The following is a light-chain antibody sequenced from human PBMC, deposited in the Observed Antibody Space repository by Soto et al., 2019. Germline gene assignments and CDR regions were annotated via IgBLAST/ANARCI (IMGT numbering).Light chain of an antibody. CDR2: VNS. CDR1: SSDLGDYKY. Sequence: QSALTQPASVSGSPGQSITISCTGTSSDLGDYKYVSWYQQHPDKAPKLIIFVNSNRPSGVSTRFSGSKSGNTASLTISGLQAEDEADYYCSSYTSSDTPYVFGTGTKLTVL. V-gene: IGLV2-14*01. CDR3: SSYTSSDTPYV. J-gene: IGLJ1*01.